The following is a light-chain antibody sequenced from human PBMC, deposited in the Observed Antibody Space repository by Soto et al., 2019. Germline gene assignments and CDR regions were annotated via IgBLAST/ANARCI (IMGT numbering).Light chain of an antibody. Sequence: DIQMTQSPSSLSSSVADRFTITCRASQSISSYLNWYQQKPRKAPKLLIYAASSLQSGVPSRFSGSGSGTEFTLTISSLQPDDFATYYCQHYNSYSEAFGQGTKVDI. J-gene: IGKJ1*01. CDR3: QHYNSYSEA. CDR1: QSISSY. V-gene: IGKV1-39*01. CDR2: AAS.